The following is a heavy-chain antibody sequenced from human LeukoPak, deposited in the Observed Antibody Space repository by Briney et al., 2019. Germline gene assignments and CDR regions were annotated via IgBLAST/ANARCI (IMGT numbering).Heavy chain of an antibody. CDR1: GFIFRDYY. D-gene: IGHD1-26*01. V-gene: IGHV3-11*01. CDR3: AREPTGDEVGLTHDGFDF. Sequence: PGGSLRLSCAASGFIFRDYYMTWIRQAPGKGLEWVSYISDRGSTTYYADSVKGRFTVSRDNAKNSLYLQMNSLRAEDTAVYYCAREPTGDEVGLTHDGFDFWGQGALVTVSS. J-gene: IGHJ4*02. CDR2: ISDRGSTT.